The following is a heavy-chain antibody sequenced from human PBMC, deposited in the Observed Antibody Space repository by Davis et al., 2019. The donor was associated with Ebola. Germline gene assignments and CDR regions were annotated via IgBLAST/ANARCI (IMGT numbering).Heavy chain of an antibody. CDR2: IRTKTNRYAA. CDR1: GFTFSVSA. J-gene: IGHJ3*02. CDR3: ARLGYCSGSNCYTDWIDAFDI. V-gene: IGHV3-73*01. D-gene: IGHD2-15*01. Sequence: GESLKISCAASGFTFSVSAIHWVRQAPGKGPEWVGRIRTKTNRYAAAYAASVKGRFTISRDNSKNTLDLQMDALRAEDTAIYYCARLGYCSGSNCYTDWIDAFDIWGQGTMVTVSS.